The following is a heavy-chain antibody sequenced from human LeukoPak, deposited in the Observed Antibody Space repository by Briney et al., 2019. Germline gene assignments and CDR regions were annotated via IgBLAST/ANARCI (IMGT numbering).Heavy chain of an antibody. Sequence: SQTLSLTCAVSGGSISSGGYSWSWIRQPPGTGLEWIGYIYHSGSTYYNPSLKSRVTISVDRSKNQFSLKLSSVTAADTAVYYCARGSTPNCSSTSCKLSPLRLQHWGQGTLVTVSS. CDR3: ARGSTPNCSSTSCKLSPLRLQH. CDR1: GGSISSGGYS. D-gene: IGHD2-2*01. CDR2: IYHSGST. V-gene: IGHV4-30-2*01. J-gene: IGHJ1*01.